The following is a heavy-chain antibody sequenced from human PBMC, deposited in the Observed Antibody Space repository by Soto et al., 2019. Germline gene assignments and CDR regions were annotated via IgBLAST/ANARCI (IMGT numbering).Heavy chain of an antibody. CDR1: GYTFTSYD. Sequence: SVKVSCKASGYTFTSYDISWVRQAPGQGLEWMGGIIPIFGTANYAQKFQGRVTITADESTSTAYMELSSLRSEDTAVYYCARDGNIGDTPKFDPWGQGTLVTVSS. D-gene: IGHD4-17*01. J-gene: IGHJ5*02. CDR3: ARDGNIGDTPKFDP. V-gene: IGHV1-69*13. CDR2: IIPIFGTA.